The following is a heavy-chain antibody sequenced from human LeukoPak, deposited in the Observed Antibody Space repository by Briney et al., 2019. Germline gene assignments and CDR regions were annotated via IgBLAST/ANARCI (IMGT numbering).Heavy chain of an antibody. V-gene: IGHV1-69*13. D-gene: IGHD3-10*01. CDR3: ARDCVVRGVVCR. J-gene: IGHJ4*02. CDR1: GGTFSRYA. Sequence: GASVKVSCKASGGTFSRYAISWVRQAPGQGLEWMGGIIPIFGTANYAQKFQGRVTITADESTSTAYMELSSLRSEDTAVYYCARDCVVRGVVCRWGQGTLVTVSS. CDR2: IIPIFGTA.